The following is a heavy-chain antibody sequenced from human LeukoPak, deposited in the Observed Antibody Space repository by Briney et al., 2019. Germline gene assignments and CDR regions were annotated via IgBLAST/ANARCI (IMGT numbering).Heavy chain of an antibody. V-gene: IGHV1-18*01. CDR2: ISVYNGNT. J-gene: IGHJ4*02. CDR3: ARVATDDILTGYFPTL. Sequence: ASVKVSCKASGYTFTSYGISWVRQVPGQGLEWMGWISVYNGNTNYAQKLQGRVTMTTDTSTSTAYMELRSLRSDDTAVYYCARVATDDILTGYFPTLWGQGTLVTVSS. CDR1: GYTFTSYG. D-gene: IGHD3-9*01.